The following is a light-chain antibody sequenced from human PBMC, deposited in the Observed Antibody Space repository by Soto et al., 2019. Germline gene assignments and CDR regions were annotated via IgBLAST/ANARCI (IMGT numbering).Light chain of an antibody. CDR1: SSDVGGYNY. J-gene: IGLJ3*02. V-gene: IGLV2-14*01. CDR3: SSYTSSSNLWV. CDR2: DVS. Sequence: QSVLTQPASVSGSPGQSITISCTGTSSDVGGYNYVSWYQQHPGKAPKLMIYDVSNRPSGVSKRFSGSKSGNTASLTISGLQAEDEADYYCSSYTSSSNLWVFGGGTKLTVL.